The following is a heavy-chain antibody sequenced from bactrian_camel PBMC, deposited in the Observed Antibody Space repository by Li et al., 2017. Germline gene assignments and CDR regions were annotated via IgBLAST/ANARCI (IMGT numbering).Heavy chain of an antibody. CDR3: AARIATRGTYEYKY. Sequence: HVQLVESGGASVQAGGSLRLSCAASGNIASSYCMGWLRQAPGKEREGVAAIDSAGMVTYNPSVMGRFTVRLDKVKNTVYLQANSLKSEDTALYYCAARIATRGTYEYKYWGRGTQVTVS. CDR1: GNIASSYC. D-gene: IGHD4*01. CDR2: IDSAGMVT. V-gene: IGHV3S1*01. J-gene: IGHJ4*01.